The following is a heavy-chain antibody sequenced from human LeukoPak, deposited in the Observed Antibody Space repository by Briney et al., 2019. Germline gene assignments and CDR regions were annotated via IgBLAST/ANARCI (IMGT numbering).Heavy chain of an antibody. D-gene: IGHD3-9*01. CDR1: GGSISSGSYY. Sequence: SQTLSLTCTVSGGSISSGSYYWSWIRQPAGKGLEWIGRIFTSGSTNYNPSLKSRVTISVDTSKNQFSLKLSSVTAADTAVYYCARGASDYDILTGYIPAPFDYWGQGTLVTVSS. J-gene: IGHJ4*02. CDR3: ARGASDYDILTGYIPAPFDY. V-gene: IGHV4-61*02. CDR2: IFTSGST.